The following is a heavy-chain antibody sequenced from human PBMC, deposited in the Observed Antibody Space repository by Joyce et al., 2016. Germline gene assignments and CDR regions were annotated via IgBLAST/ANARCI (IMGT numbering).Heavy chain of an antibody. CDR1: GFTFSPAW. CDR2: ITSDTSGETT. Sequence: EGQLVESGGGLVKPGGCLRLSCAASGFTFSPAWMSWVRQAPGKGLEWVALITSDTSGETTDYTAPVKGRFAISRDDSKNTVYLQMNSLKTEDTGIYYCTADDSTRGGFELDYWGQGTLVTVSS. D-gene: IGHD1-1*01. CDR3: TADDSTRGGFELDY. J-gene: IGHJ4*02. V-gene: IGHV3-15*01.